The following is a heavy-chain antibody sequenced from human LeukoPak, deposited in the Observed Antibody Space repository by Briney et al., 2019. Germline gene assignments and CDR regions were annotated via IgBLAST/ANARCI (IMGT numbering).Heavy chain of an antibody. CDR1: GFTFSSYS. D-gene: IGHD6-13*01. Sequence: GGSLRLSYAASGFTFSSYSMNWVRQAPGKGLEYVSSISSGSSYIYYADAVEGRFTISRDDAKNSLYLPMTSLRADETAVYYCARDLVSSRWYSRNNWFDPWGQGTLVTASS. CDR2: ISSGSSYI. CDR3: ARDLVSSRWYSRNNWFDP. V-gene: IGHV3-21*04. J-gene: IGHJ5*02.